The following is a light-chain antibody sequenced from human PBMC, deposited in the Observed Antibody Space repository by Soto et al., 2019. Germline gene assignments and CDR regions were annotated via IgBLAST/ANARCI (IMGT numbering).Light chain of an antibody. CDR1: QSVSSY. Sequence: EIVLTQSPATLSLSPGETATLSCRASQSVSSYLAWYQQKPGQAPRLLIYDASNRATGIPARFSGSGSGTDLTLTISSLESEDFAVYYCQQRSNWPSFGQGTKLEIK. J-gene: IGKJ2*01. V-gene: IGKV3-11*01. CDR2: DAS. CDR3: QQRSNWPS.